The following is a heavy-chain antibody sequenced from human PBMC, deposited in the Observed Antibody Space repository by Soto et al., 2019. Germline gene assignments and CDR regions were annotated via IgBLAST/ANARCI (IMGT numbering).Heavy chain of an antibody. D-gene: IGHD3-22*01. Sequence: SVKVSCKASGGTFSSYAISWVRQAPGQGLEWMGGIIPIFGTANYAQKFQGRVTITADESTSTAYMELSSLRSEDTAVYYCARTFIDSSGYKHHDAFDIWGQGTMVTVS. CDR2: IIPIFGTA. V-gene: IGHV1-69*13. J-gene: IGHJ3*02. CDR3: ARTFIDSSGYKHHDAFDI. CDR1: GGTFSSYA.